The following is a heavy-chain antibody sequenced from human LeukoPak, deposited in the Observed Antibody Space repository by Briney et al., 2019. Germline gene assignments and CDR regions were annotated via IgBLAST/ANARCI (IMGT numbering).Heavy chain of an antibody. V-gene: IGHV1-69*04. CDR2: IIPILGIA. CDR3: AREISGSYDFWSGYQYYFDY. J-gene: IGHJ4*02. CDR1: GGTSSSYA. D-gene: IGHD3-3*01. Sequence: EASVKVSCKASGGTSSSYAISWVRQAPGQGLEWMGRIIPILGIANYAQKFQGRVTITADKSTSTAYMELSSLRSEDTAVYYCAREISGSYDFWSGYQYYFDYWGQGTLVTVSS.